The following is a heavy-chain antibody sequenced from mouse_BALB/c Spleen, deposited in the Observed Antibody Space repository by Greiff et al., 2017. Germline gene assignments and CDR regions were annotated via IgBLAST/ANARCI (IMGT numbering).Heavy chain of an antibody. CDR2: IYPGNSDT. CDR3: TRFTTRYFDY. V-gene: IGHV1-5*01. J-gene: IGHJ2*01. D-gene: IGHD1-1*01. CDR1: GYTFTSYW. Sequence: EVKVVESGTVLARPGASVKMSCKASGYTFTSYWMHWVKQRPGQGLEWIGAIYPGNSDTSYNQKFKGKAKLTAVTSTSTAYMELSSLTNEDSAVYYCTRFTTRYFDYWGQGTTLTVSS.